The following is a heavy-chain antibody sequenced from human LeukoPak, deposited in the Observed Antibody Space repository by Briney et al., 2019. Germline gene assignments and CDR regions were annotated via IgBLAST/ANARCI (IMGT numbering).Heavy chain of an antibody. D-gene: IGHD6-13*01. V-gene: IGHV1-46*01. J-gene: IGHJ4*02. CDR1: GYTFTSYY. Sequence: ASVKVSCKASGYTFTSYYMHWVRQAPGQGLEWMGIINPSGGSTSYAQKFQGRVTMTRDTSTSTVYMELSSLRSEDTAVYYCARDSGYSSSWYEGEDYWGQGTLVTVSS. CDR2: INPSGGST. CDR3: ARDSGYSSSWYEGEDY.